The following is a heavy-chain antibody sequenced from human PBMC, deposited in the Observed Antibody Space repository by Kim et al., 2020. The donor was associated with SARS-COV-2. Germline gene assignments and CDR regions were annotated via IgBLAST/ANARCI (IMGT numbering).Heavy chain of an antibody. Sequence: SETLSLTCTVSGGSISSGGYYWSWIRQHPGKGLEWIGYIYYSGSTYYNPSLKSRVTISVDTSKNQFSLKLSSVTAADTAVYYCARDLVGALTLWGQGTLVTVSS. CDR2: IYYSGST. V-gene: IGHV4-31*03. CDR1: GGSISSGGYY. CDR3: ARDLVGALTL. D-gene: IGHD1-26*01. J-gene: IGHJ4*02.